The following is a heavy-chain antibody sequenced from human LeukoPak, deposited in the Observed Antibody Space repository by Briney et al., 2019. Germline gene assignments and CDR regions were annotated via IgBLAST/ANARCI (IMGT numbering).Heavy chain of an antibody. Sequence: GGSLRLSCAASGFTLSSYAMSWVRQAPGKGLEWVSAISGSGGSTYYADSVKGRFTISRDNSKNTLYLQMNSLRAEDTAEYYCANTDSSSSYVSNWFDPWGQGTLVTVSS. CDR2: ISGSGGST. D-gene: IGHD6-13*01. CDR1: GFTLSSYA. J-gene: IGHJ5*02. V-gene: IGHV3-23*01. CDR3: ANTDSSSSYVSNWFDP.